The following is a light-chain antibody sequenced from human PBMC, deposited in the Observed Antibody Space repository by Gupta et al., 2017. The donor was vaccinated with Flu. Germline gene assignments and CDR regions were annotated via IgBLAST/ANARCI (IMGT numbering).Light chain of an antibody. CDR2: DDD. J-gene: IGLJ2*01. V-gene: IGLV6-57*01. Sequence: SSGGSCNNYVRWYQPLPGSPPTTVIYDDDQSPAGVPGRFSGSIDKSSNSASLAIPGLKTEDEADCYCQSYDSYSQVFGGGTKVTVL. CDR1: SGGSCNNY. CDR3: QSYDSYSQV.